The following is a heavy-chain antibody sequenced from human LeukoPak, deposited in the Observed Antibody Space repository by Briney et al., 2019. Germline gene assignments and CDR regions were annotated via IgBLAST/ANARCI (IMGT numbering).Heavy chain of an antibody. D-gene: IGHD1-7*01. J-gene: IGHJ4*02. V-gene: IGHV3-64*01. CDR2: ISSNGGST. Sequence: GGSLRLSCAASGFTFSSYAMHWVRQAPGKGLEYVSAISSNGGSTYYANSVKGRFTISRDNSKNTLYLQMGSLRAEDMAVYYCARAPAHNWNYSPNYCFDYWGQGTLVTVSS. CDR3: ARAPAHNWNYSPNYCFDY. CDR1: GFTFSSYA.